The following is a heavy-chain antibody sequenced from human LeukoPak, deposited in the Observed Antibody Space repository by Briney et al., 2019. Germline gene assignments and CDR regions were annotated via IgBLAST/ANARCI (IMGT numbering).Heavy chain of an antibody. CDR2: INHSGST. Sequence: SETLSLTCTVSGGSISSGGYYWSWIRQPPGKGLEWIGEINHSGSTNYNPSLKSRVTISVDTSKNQFSLKLSSVTAANTAVYYCARRPLFGVVLDAFDIWGQGTMVTVSS. CDR1: GGSISSGGYY. V-gene: IGHV4-39*07. J-gene: IGHJ3*02. CDR3: ARRPLFGVVLDAFDI. D-gene: IGHD3-3*01.